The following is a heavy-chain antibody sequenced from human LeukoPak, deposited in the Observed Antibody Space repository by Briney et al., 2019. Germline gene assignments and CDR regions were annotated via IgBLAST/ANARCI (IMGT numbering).Heavy chain of an antibody. CDR2: IYYSGST. J-gene: IGHJ6*03. CDR3: ARDPIAAAVSGGYYYYMDV. V-gene: IGHV4-59*12. Sequence: SETLSLTCTVSGGSISSYYWSWIRQPPGKGLEWIGSIYYSGSTYYNPSLKSRVTISVDTSKNQFSLKLSSVTAADTAVYYCARDPIAAAVSGGYYYYMDVWGKGTTVTVSS. CDR1: GGSISSYY. D-gene: IGHD6-13*01.